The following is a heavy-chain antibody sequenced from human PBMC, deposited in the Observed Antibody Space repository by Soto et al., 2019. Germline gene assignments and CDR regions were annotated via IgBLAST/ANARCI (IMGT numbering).Heavy chain of an antibody. J-gene: IGHJ5*02. D-gene: IGHD2-15*01. CDR2: INVGNGGT. CDR3: ATDRGGYCSGGSCPEAWFDP. V-gene: IGHV1-3*05. CDR1: GYTFTTYP. Sequence: QVQLVQSGAEEKKPGASVKVSCKASGYTFTTYPMNWLRQAPGQRPEWMGWINVGNGGTKYSQKFQGRVSITRETSASTAYMQLSRLRSDDTAVYYCATDRGGYCSGGSCPEAWFDPWGQGTLVTVTS.